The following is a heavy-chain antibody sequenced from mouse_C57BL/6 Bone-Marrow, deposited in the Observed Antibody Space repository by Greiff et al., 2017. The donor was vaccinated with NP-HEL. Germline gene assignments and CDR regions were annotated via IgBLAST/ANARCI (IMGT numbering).Heavy chain of an antibody. CDR3: ARASDGYYWYFDV. J-gene: IGHJ1*03. CDR1: EYEFPSHD. CDR2: INSDGGST. D-gene: IGHD2-3*01. Sequence: EVKVVESGGGLVQPGESLKLSCESNEYEFPSHDMSWVRKTPEKRLELVAAINSDGGSTYYPDTMERRFIISRDNTKKTLYLQMSSLRSEDTALYYCARASDGYYWYFDVWGTGTTVTVSS. V-gene: IGHV5-2*01.